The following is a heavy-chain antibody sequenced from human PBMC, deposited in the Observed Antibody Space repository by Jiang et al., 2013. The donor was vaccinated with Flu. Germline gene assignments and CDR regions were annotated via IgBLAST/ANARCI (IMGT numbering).Heavy chain of an antibody. CDR2: IYYSGST. Sequence: GSGLVKPSETLSLTCTVSGGSISSYYWSWVRQSPGKGLEWIGHIYYSGSTNYAPSLKNRVTISVDTSKMNFSLKLRSVTAADTAVYYCARLRSEVGLTVESSRALRLTPWGQGTLVT. J-gene: IGHJ4*02. CDR1: GGSISSYY. CDR3: ARLRSEVGLTVESSRALRLTP. D-gene: IGHD3-16*01. V-gene: IGHV4-59*08.